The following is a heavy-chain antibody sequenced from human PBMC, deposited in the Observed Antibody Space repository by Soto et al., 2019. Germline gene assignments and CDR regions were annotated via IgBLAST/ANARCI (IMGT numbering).Heavy chain of an antibody. V-gene: IGHV4-39*07. CDR2: INHSGST. J-gene: IGHJ5*02. CDR3: ARTSAVVVVAASRAWFDP. Sequence: SETLSLTCTVSGDSVNSGTYYWSWIRQPPGKGLEWIGEINHSGSTNYNPSLKSRVTISVDTSKNQFSLKLSSVTAADTAVYYCARTSAVVVVAASRAWFDPWGQGTLVTVSS. CDR1: GDSVNSGTYY. D-gene: IGHD2-15*01.